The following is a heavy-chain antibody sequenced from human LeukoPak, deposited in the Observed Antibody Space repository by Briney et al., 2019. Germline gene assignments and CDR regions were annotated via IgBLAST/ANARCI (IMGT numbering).Heavy chain of an antibody. D-gene: IGHD1-20*01. J-gene: IGHJ4*02. CDR1: RFTFSNHG. V-gene: IGHV3-30*18. CDR2: ISYDGSNK. Sequence: GGSLRLSCAASRFTFSNHGMHWVRQAPGKGLEWVAIISYDGSNKYYADSVKGRFTISRDNSKNTLYLQMNSLRVEDSAVYYCAKTGNYNWNGFDYWGQGTLVTVSS. CDR3: AKTGNYNWNGFDY.